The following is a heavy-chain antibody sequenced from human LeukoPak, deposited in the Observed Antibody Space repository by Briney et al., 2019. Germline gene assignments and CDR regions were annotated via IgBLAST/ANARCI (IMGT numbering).Heavy chain of an antibody. D-gene: IGHD1-26*01. Sequence: SETLSLTCTVSGGSISSSSYYWGWIRQPPGKGLEWIGSIYYSGSTYYNPSLKSRVTISVDTSKNQFSLKLSSVTAADTAVYYCARPDQYSGSYYAWGQGTLVTVSS. V-gene: IGHV4-39*01. CDR1: GGSISSSSYY. CDR3: ARPDQYSGSYYA. CDR2: IYYSGST. J-gene: IGHJ5*02.